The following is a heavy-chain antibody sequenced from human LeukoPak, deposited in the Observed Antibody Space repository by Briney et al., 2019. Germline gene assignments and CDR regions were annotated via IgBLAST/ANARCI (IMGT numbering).Heavy chain of an antibody. V-gene: IGHV4-59*11. Sequence: SETLSLTCTVSGGSISSHYWSWIRQPPGKGLEWVGYIYYSGSTNYNPSLKSRVTISVDTSKNQFSLKLSSVTAADTAVYYCASLVAATYYFDYWGQGTLVTVSS. D-gene: IGHD1-26*01. CDR3: ASLVAATYYFDY. J-gene: IGHJ4*02. CDR1: GGSISSHY. CDR2: IYYSGST.